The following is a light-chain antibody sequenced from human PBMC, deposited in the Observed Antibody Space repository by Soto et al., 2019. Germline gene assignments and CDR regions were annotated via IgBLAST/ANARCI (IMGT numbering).Light chain of an antibody. Sequence: DTQMTQSPHSLSASVGDRVTIACQANEDIANHLNWYRQRPGKAPDLLIYDASNLEPGVPSGFSGAGSGTDFSFTISGLLPEHFATYYGQQFHSVPYTFGQGNKLEI. J-gene: IGKJ2*01. CDR2: DAS. V-gene: IGKV1-33*01. CDR1: EDIANH. CDR3: QQFHSVPYT.